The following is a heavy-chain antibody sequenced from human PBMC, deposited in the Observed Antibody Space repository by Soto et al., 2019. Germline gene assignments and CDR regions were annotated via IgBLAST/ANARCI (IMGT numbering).Heavy chain of an antibody. V-gene: IGHV3-7*01. D-gene: IGHD5-12*01. J-gene: IGHJ4*02. Sequence: EVQLVESGGGLVQPGGSLRLSCAASGFTFSSYWMSWGRQAPGKGLEWVANIKQDGSEKYYVDSVKGRFTISRDNAKNSLYLQMKSLRAEDTAVYYCARDLGGYENSCFPDYWGQGTLVTVSS. CDR2: IKQDGSEK. CDR3: ARDLGGYENSCFPDY. CDR1: GFTFSSYW.